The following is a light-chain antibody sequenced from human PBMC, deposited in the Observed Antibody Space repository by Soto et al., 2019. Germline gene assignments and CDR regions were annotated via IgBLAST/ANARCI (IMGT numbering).Light chain of an antibody. V-gene: IGKV4-1*01. J-gene: IGKJ1*01. CDR3: QQYYPTPVT. CDR1: QTVLHGSNY. Sequence: DIVMTQSPDSLAVSLGERATINCKSSQTVLHGSNYLAWYQQKPGQPPKLLIYWASTRESGVPDRFSGSGSVTDFTLTISSLQAEDVAVYYCQQYYPTPVTFGQGTKVEIK. CDR2: WAS.